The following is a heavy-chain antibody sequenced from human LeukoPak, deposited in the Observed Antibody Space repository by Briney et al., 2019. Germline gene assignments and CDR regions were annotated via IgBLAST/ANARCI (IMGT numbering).Heavy chain of an antibody. V-gene: IGHV1-69*05. J-gene: IGHJ5*02. CDR2: IIPIFGTA. CDR1: GGTFSSYA. CDR3: AKGPILDDFWSGYGRAPHWFDP. D-gene: IGHD3-3*01. Sequence: SVKVSCKASGGTFSSYAISWVRQAPGQGLEWMGRIIPIFGTANYAQKFQGRVTITTDESTSTAYMELSSLRSEDTAVYYCAKGPILDDFWSGYGRAPHWFDPWGQGTLVTVSS.